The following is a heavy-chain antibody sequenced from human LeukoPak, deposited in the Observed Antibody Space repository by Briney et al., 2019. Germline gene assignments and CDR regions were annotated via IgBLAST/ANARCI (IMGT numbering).Heavy chain of an antibody. CDR2: IYYSGST. CDR3: ASLYGDYVGLAY. J-gene: IGHJ4*02. V-gene: IGHV4-59*01. D-gene: IGHD4-17*01. Sequence: SETLSLPCSVSGGSIRSYYWSWTRPPPGAGLEWIGYIYYSGSTNYNPSLKSRVTISVDTSKNQFSLKLSSVTAADRAGYYCASLYGDYVGLAYWGQGTLVTVSS. CDR1: GGSIRSYY.